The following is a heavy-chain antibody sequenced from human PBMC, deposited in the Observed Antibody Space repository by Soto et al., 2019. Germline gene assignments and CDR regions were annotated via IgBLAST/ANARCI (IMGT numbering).Heavy chain of an antibody. D-gene: IGHD3-3*01. CDR1: GFTFSDYY. Sequence: GGSLRLSCAASGFTFSDYYMSWIRQAPGKGLEWVSHISSTGSSMYYVGSVRGRFIISRYNAKNSLYLEMNSLRAEDTAVYYCARGGVDFWSGYWGVDYWGQGTLVTVSS. V-gene: IGHV3-11*01. J-gene: IGHJ4*02. CDR2: ISSTGSSM. CDR3: ARGGVDFWSGYWGVDY.